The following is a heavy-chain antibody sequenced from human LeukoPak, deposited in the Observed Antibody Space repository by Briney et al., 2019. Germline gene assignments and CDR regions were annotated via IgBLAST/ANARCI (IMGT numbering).Heavy chain of an antibody. CDR2: IIPIFGTA. Sequence: SVKVSCKASGGTFSSYAISWVRQAPGQGLEWMGRIIPIFGTANYAQKFQGRVAITTDESTSTAYMELSSLRSEDTAVYYCAREVVVPAATYYYYYYMDVWGKGTTVTVSS. D-gene: IGHD2-2*01. CDR3: AREVVVPAATYYYYYYMDV. CDR1: GGTFSSYA. V-gene: IGHV1-69*05. J-gene: IGHJ6*03.